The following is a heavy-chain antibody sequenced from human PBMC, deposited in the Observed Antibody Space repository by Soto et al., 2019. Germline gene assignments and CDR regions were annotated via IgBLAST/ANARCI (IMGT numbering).Heavy chain of an antibody. D-gene: IGHD3-16*01. Sequence: QVQLQESGPGLVKPSETLSLTCTVSGGSISGYYWTWIRQPAGKGLEWIGRKHTSGTTNYNPPLKSRVTMSIDTSTNQFSLNLSSVTAADTAGYYCARGGEFYVLDVWGQGTTVAVSS. V-gene: IGHV4-4*07. CDR2: KHTSGTT. CDR3: ARGGEFYVLDV. CDR1: GGSISGYY. J-gene: IGHJ6*02.